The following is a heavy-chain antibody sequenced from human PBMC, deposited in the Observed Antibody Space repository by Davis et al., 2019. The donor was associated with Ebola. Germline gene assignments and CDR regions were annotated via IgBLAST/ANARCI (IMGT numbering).Heavy chain of an antibody. CDR1: GGSISSYY. Sequence: PGGSLRLSCTVSGGSISSYYWSWIRQPPGKGLEWIGYIYYSGSTNYNPSLKSRVTISVDTSKNQFSLKLTSVTAADTAVYFCARLRAAYCSNTGCLNNWFDPWGQGTLVTVSS. D-gene: IGHD2-2*01. CDR3: ARLRAAYCSNTGCLNNWFDP. V-gene: IGHV4-59*01. CDR2: IYYSGST. J-gene: IGHJ5*02.